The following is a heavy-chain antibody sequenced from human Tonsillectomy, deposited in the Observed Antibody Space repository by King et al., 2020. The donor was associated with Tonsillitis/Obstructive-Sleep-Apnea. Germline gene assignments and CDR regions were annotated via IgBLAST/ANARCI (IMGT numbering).Heavy chain of an antibody. V-gene: IGHV4-59*08. J-gene: IGHJ3*02. CDR1: GGSISSYY. D-gene: IGHD3-16*01. CDR3: ARPDLRLGGEPLGFDI. CDR2: IYYSGST. Sequence: MQLQESGPGLVKPSETLSLTCTVSGGSISSYYWSWIRQPPGKGLEWIGYIYYSGSTNYNPSLKSRVTISVDTSKNQFSLKLSSVTAADTAVYYCARPDLRLGGEPLGFDIWGQGTMVTVSS.